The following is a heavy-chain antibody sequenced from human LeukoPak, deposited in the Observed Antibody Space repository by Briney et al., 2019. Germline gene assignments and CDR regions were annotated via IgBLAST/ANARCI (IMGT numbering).Heavy chain of an antibody. D-gene: IGHD7-27*01. CDR3: ASLGVD. V-gene: IGHV3-30-3*01. CDR2: ISIAGNNV. Sequence: GSLRRSCAASGFTFSSYAMHWIRQAPGKGLEWAAAISIAGNNVYYADSVKGRFTISTDNSKSTLYLQMNSLRVEDTAVYYCASLGVDWGQGTLVTVSS. J-gene: IGHJ4*02. CDR1: GFTFSSYA.